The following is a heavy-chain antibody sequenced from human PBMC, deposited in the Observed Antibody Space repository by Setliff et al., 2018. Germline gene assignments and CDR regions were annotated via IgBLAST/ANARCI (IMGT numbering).Heavy chain of an antibody. CDR1: GFTFSSYA. V-gene: IGHV3-30*02. D-gene: IGHD3-22*01. Sequence: PGGSLRLSCAASGFTFSSYAMHWVRQAPGKGLEWVAFIRPDGSNKYYADFVKGRFTISRDNSKNTLYLQMNSLRVEDTAVYYCAKDTYYYDSSGYYVFDYWGQGTLVTVSS. CDR2: IRPDGSNK. J-gene: IGHJ4*02. CDR3: AKDTYYYDSSGYYVFDY.